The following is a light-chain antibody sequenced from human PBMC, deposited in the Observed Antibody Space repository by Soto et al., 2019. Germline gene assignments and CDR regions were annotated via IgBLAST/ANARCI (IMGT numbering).Light chain of an antibody. CDR2: EDI. V-gene: IGLV6-57*01. J-gene: IGLJ3*02. CDR3: QSYDSSNHWV. CDR1: SGSIATNY. Sequence: NFMLAQPHSVSASPGKTVTISCTRSSGSIATNYVQWYQLRPGSSPTTVIYEDIHRPSGVPDRFSGSIDSSSNSASLTISGLKTEDEADYYCQSYDSSNHWVLGGGTKLTVL.